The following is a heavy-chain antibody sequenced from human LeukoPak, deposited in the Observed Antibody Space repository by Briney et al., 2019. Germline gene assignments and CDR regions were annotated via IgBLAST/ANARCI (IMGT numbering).Heavy chain of an antibody. CDR1: GFTFSSYA. CDR2: ISGSGGST. D-gene: IGHD6-19*01. Sequence: TGGSLRLSCAASGFTFSSYAMSWVRQAPGKGLEWVSAISGSGGSTYYADSVKGRFTISRDNSKNTLYLQLNSLRAEDTAVYCCAKDRSSGWYDAFDIWGQGTMVTVSS. V-gene: IGHV3-23*01. J-gene: IGHJ3*02. CDR3: AKDRSSGWYDAFDI.